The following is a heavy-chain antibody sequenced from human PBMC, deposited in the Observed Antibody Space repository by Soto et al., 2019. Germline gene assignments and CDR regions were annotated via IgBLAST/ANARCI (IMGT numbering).Heavy chain of an antibody. V-gene: IGHV1-69*13. CDR1: GGTFSSYA. J-gene: IGHJ4*02. Sequence: ASVKVPCKASGGTFSSYAISWVRQAPGQGLEWMGGIIPIFGTANYAQKFQGRVTITADESTSTAYMELSSLRSEDTAVYYCARASSSWYYFDYWGQVTSVTVSS. CDR3: ARASSSWYYFDY. CDR2: IIPIFGTA. D-gene: IGHD6-19*01.